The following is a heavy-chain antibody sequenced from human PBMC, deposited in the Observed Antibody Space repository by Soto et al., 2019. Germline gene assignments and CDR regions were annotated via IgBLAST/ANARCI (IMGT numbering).Heavy chain of an antibody. CDR3: AKDLGYSYGYGPVDY. Sequence: PGGSLRLSWAASGFTFSSHAMSWVRPAQGKGLEWVSAISGSGGSTYYADSVKGRFTISRDNSKNTLYLQMNGLRAEDTAVYYCAKDLGYSYGYGPVDYWGQGTLVTISS. J-gene: IGHJ4*02. D-gene: IGHD5-18*01. CDR1: GFTFSSHA. V-gene: IGHV3-23*01. CDR2: ISGSGGST.